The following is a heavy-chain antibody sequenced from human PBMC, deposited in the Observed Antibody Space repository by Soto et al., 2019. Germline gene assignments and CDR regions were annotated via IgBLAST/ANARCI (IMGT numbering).Heavy chain of an antibody. D-gene: IGHD5-18*01. CDR2: IKSKTDGGTT. CDR3: TTDVGYTDDAFDI. V-gene: IGHV3-15*07. J-gene: IGHJ3*02. CDR1: GFTFSNAW. Sequence: PGGSLRLSCAASGFTFSNAWMNWVRQAPGKGLEWVGRIKSKTDGGTTDYAAPVKGRFTISRDDSKNTLYLQMNSLKTEDTAVYYCTTDVGYTDDAFDIWGQGTMVTVSS.